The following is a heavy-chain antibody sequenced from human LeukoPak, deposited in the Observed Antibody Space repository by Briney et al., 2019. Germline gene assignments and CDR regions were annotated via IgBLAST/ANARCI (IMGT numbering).Heavy chain of an antibody. D-gene: IGHD6-13*01. CDR2: ISWNSGSI. CDR1: GFTFDDYA. Sequence: GRSLRLSCAASGFTFDDYAMHWVRQAPGKGLEWVSGISWNSGSIGYADSVKGRFTISRDNAKNSLYLQMNSLRAEDTALYYCAKGGVYSSSWPAEYFQHWGQGTLVTVSS. V-gene: IGHV3-9*01. CDR3: AKGGVYSSSWPAEYFQH. J-gene: IGHJ1*01.